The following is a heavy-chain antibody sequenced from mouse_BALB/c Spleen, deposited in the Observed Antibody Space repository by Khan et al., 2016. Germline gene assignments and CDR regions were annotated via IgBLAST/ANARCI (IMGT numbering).Heavy chain of an antibody. CDR1: GFDFSRYW. Sequence: EVELVESGGGLVQPGGSLKLSCAASGFDFSRYWMSWVRQAPGKGLEWIGEINPDSSTINYTPSLKDKFIISRDNAKNTLYLQMGKVRSEDTALYYCARQEDYAMDYWGQGTSVTVSS. CDR3: ARQEDYAMDY. J-gene: IGHJ4*01. CDR2: INPDSSTI. V-gene: IGHV4-1*02.